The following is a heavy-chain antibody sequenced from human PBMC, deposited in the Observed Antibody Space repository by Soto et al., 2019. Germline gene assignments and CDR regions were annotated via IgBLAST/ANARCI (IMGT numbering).Heavy chain of an antibody. D-gene: IGHD6-19*01. CDR2: INAGNGNT. CDR3: ARSGSGRYLFNFDY. V-gene: IGHV1-3*01. J-gene: IGHJ4*02. CDR1: GYTFTSYA. Sequence: ASVKVSCKTSGYTFTSYAIHWVRQAPGQRLEWMGWINAGNGNTKYSQKFQDRVTITRDTTASTAYMELSSLRSEDTAVYYCARSGSGRYLFNFDYWGPGTLVTVSS.